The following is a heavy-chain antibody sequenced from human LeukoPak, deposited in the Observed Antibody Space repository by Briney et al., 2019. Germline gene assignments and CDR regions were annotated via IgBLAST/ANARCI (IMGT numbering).Heavy chain of an antibody. D-gene: IGHD1-26*01. CDR2: ISWNSGSI. J-gene: IGHJ4*02. CDR3: AKDFLGSYSSLDY. V-gene: IGHV3-9*01. Sequence: PGGSLRLSCAASGFTFDDYAMHWVRQAPGKGLEWVSGISWNSGSIGYADSVKGRFTISRDNAKNSLYLQMNSLRAEDTAVYYCAKDFLGSYSSLDYWGQGTLVTVSS. CDR1: GFTFDDYA.